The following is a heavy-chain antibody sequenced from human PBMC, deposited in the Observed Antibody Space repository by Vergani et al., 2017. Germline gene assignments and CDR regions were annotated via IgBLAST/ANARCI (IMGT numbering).Heavy chain of an antibody. J-gene: IGHJ4*02. D-gene: IGHD2-2*01. CDR3: ASVGTSANRDYFDY. CDR2: INPNSGGT. V-gene: IGHV1-2*02. Sequence: QVQLVQSGAEVKKPGASVKVSCKASGYTFTDYFMHWVRQAPGQGLEWMGWINPNSGGTNYAQKFQGRVTMTRDTSISTAYMELSNLRSDDAAVYYCASVGTSANRDYFDYWGQGTLVTVSS. CDR1: GYTFTDYF.